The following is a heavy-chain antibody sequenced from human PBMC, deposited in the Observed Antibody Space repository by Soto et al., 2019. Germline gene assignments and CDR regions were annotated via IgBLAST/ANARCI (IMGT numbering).Heavy chain of an antibody. CDR1: VFTCSSYA. D-gene: IGHD2-15*01. V-gene: IGHV3-30-3*01. CDR2: ISYDGSNK. Sequence: PWWSLRLSCSASVFTCSSYAMHWFRQAPGKGLEWVALISYDGSNKYFGDSVKGRFTISRDNSKNTLYLQMHSLRAEDTAVYYCARDRASSFIGATATLFDYWGQGTLVTVSS. CDR3: ARDRASSFIGATATLFDY. J-gene: IGHJ4*02.